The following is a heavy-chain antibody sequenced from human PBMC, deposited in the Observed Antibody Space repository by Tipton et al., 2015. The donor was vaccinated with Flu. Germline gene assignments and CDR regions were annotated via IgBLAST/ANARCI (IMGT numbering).Heavy chain of an antibody. CDR2: INPYSGNA. Sequence: QLVQSGAEVKKPGASVKVSCKASGYTFIEYAISWVRQAPGRGLEWMGWINPYSGNANYAQKVQGRVTMTTETSTGTAYMELGSLRSDDTAVYYCARVPTGRYKNNWYYFDFWGQGTLVTVSS. CDR1: GYTFIEYA. D-gene: IGHD1-1*01. V-gene: IGHV1-18*01. CDR3: ARVPTGRYKNNWYYFDF. J-gene: IGHJ4*02.